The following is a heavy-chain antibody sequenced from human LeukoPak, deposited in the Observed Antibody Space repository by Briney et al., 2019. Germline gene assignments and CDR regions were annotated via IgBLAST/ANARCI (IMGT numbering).Heavy chain of an antibody. CDR1: GGSFSGYY. CDR2: INHSGST. Sequence: SETLSLTCAVYGGSFSGYYWSWIRQPPGKGLEWIGEINHSGSTNYNPSLKSRVTISVDTSKNQFSLKLSSVTAADTAVYYCARSYCSGGSCSREFDYWGQGTLVTVSS. D-gene: IGHD2-15*01. J-gene: IGHJ4*02. V-gene: IGHV4-34*01. CDR3: ARSYCSGGSCSREFDY.